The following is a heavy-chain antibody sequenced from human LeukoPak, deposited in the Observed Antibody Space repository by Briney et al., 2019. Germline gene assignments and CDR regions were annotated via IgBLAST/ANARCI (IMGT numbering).Heavy chain of an antibody. CDR1: GYTFTGYY. J-gene: IGHJ4*02. V-gene: IGHV1-2*02. CDR2: INPNSGGT. CDR3: ARDSSYYDFWSGYYTETPDY. Sequence: ASVKVSCKASGYTFTGYYMHWVRQAPGQGLEWMGWINPNSGGTNYAQKFQGRVTMTRDTSISTAYMELSRPRSDDTAVYYCARDSSYYDFWSGYYTETPDYWGQGTLVTVSS. D-gene: IGHD3-3*01.